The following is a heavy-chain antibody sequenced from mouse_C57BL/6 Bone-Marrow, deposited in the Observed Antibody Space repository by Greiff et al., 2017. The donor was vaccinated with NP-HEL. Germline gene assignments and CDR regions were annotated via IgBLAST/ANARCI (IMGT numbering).Heavy chain of an antibody. V-gene: IGHV5-12*01. Sequence: EVKLVESGGGLVQPGGSLKLSCAASGFTFSDYYMYWVRQTPEKRLEWVAYISNGGGSTYYPDTVKGRFTISRDKAKNTLDLQMSRLKSEDTAMYYCARRLLDAMDYWGQGTSVTVSS. CDR3: ARRLLDAMDY. CDR1: GFTFSDYY. CDR2: ISNGGGST. D-gene: IGHD2-10*01. J-gene: IGHJ4*01.